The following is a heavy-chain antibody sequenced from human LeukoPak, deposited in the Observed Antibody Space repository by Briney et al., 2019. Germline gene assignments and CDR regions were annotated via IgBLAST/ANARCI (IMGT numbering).Heavy chain of an antibody. J-gene: IGHJ5*02. CDR2: IKSKGDGGTA. V-gene: IGHV3-15*01. D-gene: IGHD4-11*01. CDR3: AKASRATLTTVINWFDP. Sequence: GGSLRLSCAASGFKFRHSWMSWVRQAPGKGLEWLGRIKSKGDGGTADYLAPVKDRFTISRDDSKDTLYLQMNSLRVEDTAVYYCAKASRATLTTVINWFDPWGQGTPVTVSS. CDR1: GFKFRHSW.